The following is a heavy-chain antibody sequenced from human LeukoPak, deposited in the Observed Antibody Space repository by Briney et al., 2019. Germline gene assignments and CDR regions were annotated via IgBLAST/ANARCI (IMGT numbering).Heavy chain of an antibody. CDR1: GFTFDDYA. CDR2: ISWNSGSI. J-gene: IGHJ4*02. V-gene: IGHV3-9*01. Sequence: SLRLSCAASGFTFDDYAMHWVRQAPGKGLEWVSGISWNSGSIGYADSVKGRFTISRDNAKNSLYLQMNSLRAEDTALYYCAKDMSSGYYYFDYWGQGTLVTVSS. D-gene: IGHD3-22*01. CDR3: AKDMSSGYYYFDY.